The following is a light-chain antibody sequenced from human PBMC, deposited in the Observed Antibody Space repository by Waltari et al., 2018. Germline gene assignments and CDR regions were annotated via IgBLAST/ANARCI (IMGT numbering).Light chain of an antibody. Sequence: QSALAQPASVSGSPGQSITISCTGSSSDVGGYNYVSWFQQHPGKAPKLLIYSVTHRPSGVSNRFSGSKSGNTASLTISGLQAEDEADYYCSSYTSSNTYVFGTGAKVTVL. CDR1: SSDVGGYNY. V-gene: IGLV2-14*03. CDR2: SVT. CDR3: SSYTSSNTYV. J-gene: IGLJ1*01.